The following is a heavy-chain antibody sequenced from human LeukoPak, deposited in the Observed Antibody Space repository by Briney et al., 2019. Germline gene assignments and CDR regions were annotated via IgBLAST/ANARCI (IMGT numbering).Heavy chain of an antibody. CDR3: AVNYDSSGYYHDY. J-gene: IGHJ4*02. D-gene: IGHD3-22*01. Sequence: PGGSLRLSCVASGFSFNNYRMTWVRQAPGKGLEWVANIKQDGSEKQYVDSVKGRFAISRDNAKNPLYLQMNSLRAEDTAVYYCAVNYDSSGYYHDYWGQGTLVTVSS. CDR1: GFSFNNYR. V-gene: IGHV3-7*01. CDR2: IKQDGSEK.